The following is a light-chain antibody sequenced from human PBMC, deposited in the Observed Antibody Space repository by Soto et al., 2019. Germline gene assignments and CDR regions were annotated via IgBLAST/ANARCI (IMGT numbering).Light chain of an antibody. V-gene: IGLV2-14*01. CDR2: EVS. CDR1: ISDVGAYNY. Sequence: QSALTQPASVSESPGQSITISCTGSISDVGAYNYVSWYQQHPGKAPKLMIYEVSNRPSGVAFRFSGSKSGNTASLTISGLQAEDEGDYFCSSYTRSTTWLFGGGTKLTVL. J-gene: IGLJ3*02. CDR3: SSYTRSTTWL.